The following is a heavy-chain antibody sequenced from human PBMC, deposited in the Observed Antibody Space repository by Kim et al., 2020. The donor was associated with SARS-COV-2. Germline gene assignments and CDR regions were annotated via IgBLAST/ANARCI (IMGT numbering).Heavy chain of an antibody. CDR2: IDNSGGST. D-gene: IGHD3-16*01. J-gene: IGHJ4*02. V-gene: IGHV3-23*01. CDR3: AKRDFGSLTD. CDR1: GFNFNTYA. Sequence: GRSLRLSCAASGFNFNTYAMSWVRQAPGKGLEWVSAIDNSGGSTYYVNSVKGRFTISRDNSKNTLYLQMNSLGAEDTAVYYCAKRDFGSLTDWGQGTLVT.